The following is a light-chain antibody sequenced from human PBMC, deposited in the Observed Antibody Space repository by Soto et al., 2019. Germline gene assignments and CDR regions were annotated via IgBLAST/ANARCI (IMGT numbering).Light chain of an antibody. V-gene: IGKV1-12*01. Sequence: DIQMTQSPSSVSASVGDRVTITCRSSEDISTWLACYQQKPGKAPTLLIYAASSLQSGVPSRFSGSGSGTDFTLTIRSLQTEDCATYYYQHADSFPLITFGPGTRLDI. CDR2: AAS. J-gene: IGKJ5*01. CDR1: EDISTW. CDR3: QHADSFPLIT.